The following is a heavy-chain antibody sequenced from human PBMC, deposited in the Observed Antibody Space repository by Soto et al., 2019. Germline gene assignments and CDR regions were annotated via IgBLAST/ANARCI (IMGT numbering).Heavy chain of an antibody. CDR1: GFMFEDFA. D-gene: IGHD3-16*01. CDR3: AKDVDRLGELWGYFQS. J-gene: IGHJ1*01. V-gene: IGHV3-9*01. CDR2: INWNGVNK. Sequence: SLRLSGTVSGFMFEDFAMHWVRQAPGQGLEWVSGINWNGVNKGYAESVLGRFTISRDNAKKSLYLDMNYLRPEDTALYFCAKDVDRLGELWGYFQSWGQGTMVTVSS.